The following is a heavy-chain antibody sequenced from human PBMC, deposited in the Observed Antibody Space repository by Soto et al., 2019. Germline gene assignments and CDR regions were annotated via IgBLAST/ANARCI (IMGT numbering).Heavy chain of an antibody. CDR3: ARDKITGLFDY. V-gene: IGHV4-34*01. J-gene: IGHJ4*02. D-gene: IGHD2-8*02. CDR2: INHSGST. CDR1: GGSFSGYY. Sequence: QVQLQQWGAGLLKPSETLSLTCAVYGGSFSGYYWTWIRQPPGTGLEWIGEINHSGSTNYNPSLKSRVTISVDTSKHQFSLNLTSVTAAATVVYYCARDKITGLFDYWGQGTLVTVSS.